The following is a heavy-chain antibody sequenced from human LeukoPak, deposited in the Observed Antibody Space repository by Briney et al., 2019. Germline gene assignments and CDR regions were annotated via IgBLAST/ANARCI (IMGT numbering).Heavy chain of an antibody. CDR1: GGSISSYY. CDR2: IYYSGST. CDR3: ARCLDFWSGYYIGAFDI. Sequence: SETLSLTCTVSGGSISSYYWSWIRQPPGKGLEWIGYIYYSGSTNYNPSLKSRVTISVDTSKNQFSLKLSSVTAADTAVYYCARCLDFWSGYYIGAFDIWGQGTMVTVSS. J-gene: IGHJ3*02. V-gene: IGHV4-59*08. D-gene: IGHD3-3*01.